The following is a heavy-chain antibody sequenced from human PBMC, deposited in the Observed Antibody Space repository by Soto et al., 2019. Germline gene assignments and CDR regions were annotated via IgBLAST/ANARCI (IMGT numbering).Heavy chain of an antibody. Sequence: EVQLVESGGGLVQPGGSLRLSCAASGFTFSSYSMNWVRQAPGKGLEWVSYISSSSSTIYYADSVKGRFTISRDNAKNSLYLQMNSLRAEDTDVYYCAGIAAAGTNDYWGQGTLVTVSS. V-gene: IGHV3-48*01. D-gene: IGHD6-13*01. CDR1: GFTFSSYS. J-gene: IGHJ4*02. CDR2: ISSSSSTI. CDR3: AGIAAAGTNDY.